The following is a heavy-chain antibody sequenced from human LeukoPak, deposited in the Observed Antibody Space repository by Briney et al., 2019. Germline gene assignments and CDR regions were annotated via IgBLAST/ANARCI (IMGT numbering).Heavy chain of an antibody. CDR2: ISSSSSYI. Sequence: KPGGSLRLSCAASGFTFSSYSMNWVRQAPGKGLEWVSSISSSSSYIYYADSVKDRFTISRDNAKNSLYLQMNSLRAEDTAVYYCARNIYSSSWYPLIDYWGQGTLVTVSS. CDR1: GFTFSSYS. CDR3: ARNIYSSSWYPLIDY. J-gene: IGHJ4*02. V-gene: IGHV3-21*01. D-gene: IGHD6-13*01.